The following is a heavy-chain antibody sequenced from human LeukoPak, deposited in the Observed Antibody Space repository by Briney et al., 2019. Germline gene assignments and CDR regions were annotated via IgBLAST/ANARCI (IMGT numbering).Heavy chain of an antibody. V-gene: IGHV1-2*02. CDR2: INPNSGGT. D-gene: IGHD3-22*01. CDR3: ARGDYYNSSGYLDC. Sequence: ASLCVSCKASGYTFTGYYMHWVRQAPGQGLEWMGWINPNSGGTNYAQKFQARVPMTRHTSISTAYMELSRLRSDDTAVYYCARGDYYNSSGYLDCRVQPAMVTVSS. J-gene: IGHJ4*02. CDR1: GYTFTGYY.